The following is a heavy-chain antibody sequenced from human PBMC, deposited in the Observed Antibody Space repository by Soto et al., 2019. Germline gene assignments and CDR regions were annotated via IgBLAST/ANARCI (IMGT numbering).Heavy chain of an antibody. D-gene: IGHD3-22*01. CDR3: SKEGFAVVYYFDY. CDR2: ISYDGSNK. J-gene: IGHJ4*02. CDR1: GFTFSSYG. V-gene: IGHV3-30*18. Sequence: PGGSLRLSCAASGFTFSSYGMHWVRQAPGKGLEWVAVISYDGSNKYYADSVKGRFTISRDNSKNTLYLQMNSLRAEDTAVYYCSKEGFAVVYYFDYWGQGTLVTVSS.